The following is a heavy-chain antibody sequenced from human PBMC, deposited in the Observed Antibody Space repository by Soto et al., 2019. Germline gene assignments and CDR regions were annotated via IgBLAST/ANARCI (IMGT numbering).Heavy chain of an antibody. CDR2: ISGDGRVT. J-gene: IGHJ4*02. D-gene: IGHD3-9*01. Sequence: QVQPVESGGGVVKPGGSLRLSCAASGFNFGDYAMHWVRQAPGKGLEWVAVISGDGRVTFYTDSVKGRFIISRDNSKSTLFLQLNSLRAEDTAVYYCSRERYFAGYVKEACDNWGPGILVSVSS. CDR1: GFNFGDYA. CDR3: SRERYFAGYVKEACDN. V-gene: IGHV3-30-3*01.